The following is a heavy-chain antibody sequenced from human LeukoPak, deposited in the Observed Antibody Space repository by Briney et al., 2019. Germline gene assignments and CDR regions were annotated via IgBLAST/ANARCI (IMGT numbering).Heavy chain of an antibody. D-gene: IGHD1-1*01. V-gene: IGHV3-23*01. CDR1: GFTFSSYA. J-gene: IGHJ1*01. Sequence: PGGSLRLSCAASGFTFSSYAMSWVRQAPGKGLEWVSAISGSGGSTYYADPVKGRFTISRDNSKNTLYLQMNSLRAEDTAVYYCAKNSGWSATTEYFQHWGQGTLVTVSS. CDR3: AKNSGWSATTEYFQH. CDR2: ISGSGGST.